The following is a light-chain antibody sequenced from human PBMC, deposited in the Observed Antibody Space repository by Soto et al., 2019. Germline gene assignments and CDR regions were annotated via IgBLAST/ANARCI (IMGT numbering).Light chain of an antibody. CDR2: RND. CDR3: AAWDDSLNGWV. Sequence: QSVLTQPPSASGTPGQRVTISCSGSSSNIGSTAVDWYQQLPGTAPNLLIYRNDLRPSGVPDRFSGSKSGTSASLAISGLQSGDEAEYYCAAWDDSLNGWVFGGGTKLTVL. V-gene: IGLV1-44*01. CDR1: SSNIGSTA. J-gene: IGLJ3*02.